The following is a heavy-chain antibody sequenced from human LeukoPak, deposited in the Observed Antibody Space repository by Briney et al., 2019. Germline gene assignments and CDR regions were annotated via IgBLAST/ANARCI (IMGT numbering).Heavy chain of an antibody. Sequence: ASVKVSCKASGYTFTSYYMHWVRQPPGQGLEWMGIINPSGGSTSYAQKFQGRVTMTRDTSTSTVYMELRSLRSEDTAVYYCARGRGLEWLYDYWGQGTLVTVSS. CDR1: GYTFTSYY. J-gene: IGHJ4*02. D-gene: IGHD3-3*01. CDR2: INPSGGST. CDR3: ARGRGLEWLYDY. V-gene: IGHV1-46*01.